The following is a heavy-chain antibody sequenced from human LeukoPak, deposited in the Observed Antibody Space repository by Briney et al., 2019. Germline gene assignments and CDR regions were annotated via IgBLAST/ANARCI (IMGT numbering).Heavy chain of an antibody. V-gene: IGHV3-23*01. CDR1: GFTFSSYA. Sequence: GGSLRLSCAASGFTFSSYAMSWVRQDPGKGLEWVSAISGSGGSTYYADSVKGRFTISRDNSKNTLYLQMNSLRAEDTAVYYCAKERGDSRGKYYFDYWGQGTLVTVSS. D-gene: IGHD2-21*02. CDR3: AKERGDSRGKYYFDY. CDR2: ISGSGGST. J-gene: IGHJ4*02.